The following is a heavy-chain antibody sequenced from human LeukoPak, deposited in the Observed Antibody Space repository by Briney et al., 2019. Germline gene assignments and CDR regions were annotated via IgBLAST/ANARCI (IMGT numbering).Heavy chain of an antibody. D-gene: IGHD6-13*01. CDR3: ARFIAATGVDS. CDR1: GFTFSSYS. V-gene: IGHV3-21*01. CDR2: ISSSSSYI. Sequence: KPGGSLRLSCAASGFTFSSYSMYWARQAPGKGLEWVSSISSSSSYIYYADSVKGRFTISRDNAKNSLFLQMNSLRAGDTAVYYCARFIAATGVDSWGQGTLVTVSS. J-gene: IGHJ4*02.